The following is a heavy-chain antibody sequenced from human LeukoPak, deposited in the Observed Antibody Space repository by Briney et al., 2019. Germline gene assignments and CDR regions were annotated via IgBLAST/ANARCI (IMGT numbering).Heavy chain of an antibody. Sequence: GESLKISRKGSGYSFTSYWIGWVRQMPGKGLEWMGIIYPGDSDTRYSPSFQGQVTISADKSISTAYLQWSSLKASDTAMYYCARRRGSGSYSSTHFDYWGQGTLVTVSS. CDR3: ARRRGSGSYSSTHFDY. CDR1: GYSFTSYW. CDR2: IYPGDSDT. D-gene: IGHD3-10*01. V-gene: IGHV5-51*01. J-gene: IGHJ4*02.